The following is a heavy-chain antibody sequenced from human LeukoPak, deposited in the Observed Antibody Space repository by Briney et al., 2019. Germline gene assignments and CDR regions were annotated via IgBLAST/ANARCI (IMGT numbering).Heavy chain of an antibody. V-gene: IGHV4-59*12. J-gene: IGHJ3*02. CDR2: IYYSGST. CDR1: GGSISSYY. D-gene: IGHD2-2*01. CDR3: ARDTDIVVVPAARGAFDI. Sequence: SETLSLTCTVSGGSISSYYWSWIRQPPGKGLEWIGYIYYSGSTNYNPSLKSRVTISVDTSKNQFSLKLSSVTAADTAVYYCARDTDIVVVPAARGAFDIWGQGTMVTVSS.